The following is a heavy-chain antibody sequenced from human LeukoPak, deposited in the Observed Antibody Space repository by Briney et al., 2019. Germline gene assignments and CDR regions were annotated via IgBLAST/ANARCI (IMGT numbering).Heavy chain of an antibody. Sequence: SETLSLTCTVSGGSISSGGYYWTWIRQHPGKGLEWFGYIYYSGSTYYNPSLKSRVTMSVDTSKNQFSLKLSSVTAADTAVYYCARSGRDGYLSTRPVDYWGQGTLVTVSS. J-gene: IGHJ4*02. CDR2: IYYSGST. D-gene: IGHD5-24*01. CDR1: GGSISSGGYY. CDR3: ARSGRDGYLSTRPVDY. V-gene: IGHV4-31*03.